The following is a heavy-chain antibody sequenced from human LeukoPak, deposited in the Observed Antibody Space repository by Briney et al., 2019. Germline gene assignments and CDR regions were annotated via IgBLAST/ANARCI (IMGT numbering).Heavy chain of an antibody. D-gene: IGHD3-10*01. CDR2: LSHSGAT. V-gene: IGHV4-38-2*02. CDR1: GSSITSVSY. J-gene: IGHJ4*02. CDR3: ARVGSSNSHYDF. Sequence: SETLSLTCSVSGSSITSVSYWAWIRQTPEKGLEWIGSLSHSGATYYNPSLTSRLITSVDTSNNRFSLTLRSVTAADTAVYYCARVGSSNSHYDFWGQGTLVTVSS.